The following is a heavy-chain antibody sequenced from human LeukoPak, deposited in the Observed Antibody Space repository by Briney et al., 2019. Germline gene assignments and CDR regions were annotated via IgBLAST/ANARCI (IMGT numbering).Heavy chain of an antibody. V-gene: IGHV3-48*01. J-gene: IGHJ4*02. Sequence: PAGSLRLSCAASGFTFSSYRMNWVRQAPGKGLEWVSYISSSSSTIYYADSVKGRFTISRDNAKNSLYLQMNSLRAEVTAVYYCARSSRELGGYAPWELMPPFDYWGQGTLVTVSS. CDR2: ISSSSSTI. CDR3: ARSSRELGGYAPWELMPPFDY. D-gene: IGHD1-7*01. CDR1: GFTFSSYR.